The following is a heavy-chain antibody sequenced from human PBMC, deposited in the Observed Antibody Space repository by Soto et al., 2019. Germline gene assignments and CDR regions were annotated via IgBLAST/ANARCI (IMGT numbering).Heavy chain of an antibody. V-gene: IGHV4-30-2*01. CDR3: TRPGRGGELFVQPDY. D-gene: IGHD3-10*01. CDR1: GGSISSGGYS. Sequence: PSETLSLTCAVSGGSISSGGYSWTWIRQPPGKGLEWIGYIYHSASTYYNPSLKSRVTISVDRSKNQFSLKLSSVTAADTAVYYCTRPGRGGELFVQPDYWGQGTLVTVSS. J-gene: IGHJ4*02. CDR2: IYHSAST.